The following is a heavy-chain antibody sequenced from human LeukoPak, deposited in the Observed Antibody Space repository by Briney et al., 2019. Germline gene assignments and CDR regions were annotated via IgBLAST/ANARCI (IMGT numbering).Heavy chain of an antibody. D-gene: IGHD3-3*01. CDR2: IIPIFGTA. CDR3: ARDLSRFLEWLSGWFDP. CDR1: GGTFSSYA. J-gene: IGHJ5*02. V-gene: IGHV1-69*05. Sequence: SVKVSCKASGGTFSSYAISWVRQAPGQGLEWMGGIIPIFGTANYAQKFQGRVTMTRDTSTSTVYMELSSLRSEDTAVYYCARDLSRFLEWLSGWFDPWGQGTLVTVSS.